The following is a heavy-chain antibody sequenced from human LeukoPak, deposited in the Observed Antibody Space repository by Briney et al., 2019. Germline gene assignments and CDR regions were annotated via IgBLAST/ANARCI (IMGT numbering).Heavy chain of an antibody. CDR1: GFTFSSYA. CDR2: ISYDGSNK. CDR3: ATGPGSGYNYDFDY. D-gene: IGHD3-22*01. Sequence: GGSLRLSCAASGFTFSSYAMHWVRQAPGKGLEWVAVISYDGSNKYYADSVKGRFTISRDNSKNTLYLQMNSLRAEDTAVYYCATGPGSGYNYDFDYWGQGTLVTVSS. V-gene: IGHV3-30-3*01. J-gene: IGHJ4*02.